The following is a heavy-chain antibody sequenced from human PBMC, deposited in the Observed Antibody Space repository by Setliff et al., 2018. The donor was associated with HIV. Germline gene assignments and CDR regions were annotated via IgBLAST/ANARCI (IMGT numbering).Heavy chain of an antibody. Sequence: SETLSLTCAVSGYSISSGYFWGWIRQPPGKGLEWIGSIYHSGNTYYNPSLKSRVTISVDTSKTHSSLKVTSVTAADTAVYYCARSSTMVRGVDAFDIWGQGTMVTVSS. J-gene: IGHJ3*02. V-gene: IGHV4-38-2*01. CDR3: ARSSTMVRGVDAFDI. CDR1: GYSISSGYF. CDR2: IYHSGNT. D-gene: IGHD3-10*01.